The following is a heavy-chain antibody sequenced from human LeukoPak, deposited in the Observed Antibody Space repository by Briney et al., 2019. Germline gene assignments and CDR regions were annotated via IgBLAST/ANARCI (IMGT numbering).Heavy chain of an antibody. V-gene: IGHV3-23*01. Sequence: GGSLRLSCAASGFTFSSYAMSWVRQAPGKGLEWVSAISGSGTGTYYADSVKGRFTISRDNSKNTLYLQMNSLRAEDTAVYYCAKRFMDLFYFDYWGPGSLVTVSP. CDR3: AKRFMDLFYFDY. J-gene: IGHJ4*02. CDR2: ISGSGTGT. CDR1: GFTFSSYA. D-gene: IGHD3-10*01.